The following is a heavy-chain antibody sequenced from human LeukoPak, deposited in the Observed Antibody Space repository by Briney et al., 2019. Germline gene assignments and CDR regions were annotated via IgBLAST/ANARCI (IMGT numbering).Heavy chain of an antibody. CDR3: AKDLHYTTYGYYFDY. Sequence: GGSLRLSCTASGFTFRRYAMHWLRRAPGKGLEWVSGIGAGGTFTYYADSVKGRFTISRDNSRNTLYLQMNSLRADDTAVYYYAKDLHYTTYGYYFDYWGQGTLVTVSS. D-gene: IGHD4-11*01. CDR1: GFTFRRYA. J-gene: IGHJ4*02. V-gene: IGHV3-23*01. CDR2: IGAGGTFT.